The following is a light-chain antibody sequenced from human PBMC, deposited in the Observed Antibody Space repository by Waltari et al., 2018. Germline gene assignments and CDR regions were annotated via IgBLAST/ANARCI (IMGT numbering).Light chain of an antibody. CDR3: ASWGDGLSGPSVV. CDR2: RND. J-gene: IGLJ2*01. CDR1: SSHIGTNY. V-gene: IGLV1-47*01. Sequence: QSVLTQPPSASGTPGQRVTISCSGSSSHIGTNYIYWYQQLPGTAPKLLIFRNDQRPSGVPDRFSASKSGTSASLAISGLRSEDEADYYCASWGDGLSGPSVVFGGGTKLTVL.